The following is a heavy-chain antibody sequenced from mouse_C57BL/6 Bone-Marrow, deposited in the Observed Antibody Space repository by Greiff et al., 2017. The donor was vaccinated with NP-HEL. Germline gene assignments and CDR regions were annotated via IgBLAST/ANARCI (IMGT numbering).Heavy chain of an antibody. V-gene: IGHV1-53*01. CDR1: GYTFTSYW. D-gene: IGHD2-2*01. CDR3: ARRDYGYKGYFDY. J-gene: IGHJ2*01. Sequence: VKLQEPGTELVKPGASVKLSCKASGYTFTSYWMHWVKQRPGQGLEWIGNINPSNGGTNYNEKFKSKATLTVDKSSSTAYMQLSSLTSEDSAVYYCARRDYGYKGYFDYWGQGTTLTVSS. CDR2: INPSNGGT.